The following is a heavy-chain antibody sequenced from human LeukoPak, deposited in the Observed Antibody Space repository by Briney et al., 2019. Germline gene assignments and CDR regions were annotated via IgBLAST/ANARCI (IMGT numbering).Heavy chain of an antibody. V-gene: IGHV3-33*01. D-gene: IGHD4-17*01. J-gene: IGHJ4*02. CDR3: ARDPHGDYVLDY. Sequence: PGGSLRLSCAASGFTLSSYGMHWVRQAPGKGLEWVAVIWYDGSNKYHADSVNGRFTISRDNSKNTLYLQMNSLRAEDTAVYYCARDPHGDYVLDYWGQGTLVTVSS. CDR1: GFTLSSYG. CDR2: IWYDGSNK.